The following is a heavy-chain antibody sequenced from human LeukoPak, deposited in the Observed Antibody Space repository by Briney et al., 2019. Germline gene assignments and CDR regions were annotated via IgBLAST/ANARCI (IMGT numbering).Heavy chain of an antibody. J-gene: IGHJ4*02. CDR2: IYYSGST. CDR3: ARRPYGDYYFDY. Sequence: SETLSLTCTVSGGSISSSSYYWGWIRQPPEKGLEWIGTIYYSGSTNYNPSLKSRATVSVDTSKNQFSLKLTSVTAADTAVYYCARRPYGDYYFDYWGQGTLVTVSS. V-gene: IGHV4-39*01. D-gene: IGHD4-17*01. CDR1: GGSISSSSYY.